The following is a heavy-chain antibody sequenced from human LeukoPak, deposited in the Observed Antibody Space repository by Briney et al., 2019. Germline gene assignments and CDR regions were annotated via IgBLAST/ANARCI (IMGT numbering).Heavy chain of an antibody. Sequence: PGGSLRLSCAASGFTFSDYYMSWIRQAPGKGLEWVSYISSSGSTIYYADSVKGRFTISRDNAKNSLYLQMNSLRAEDTAVYYCARDQESSSWYRSDYYSGMDVWGQGTTVTVSS. CDR2: ISSSGSTI. D-gene: IGHD6-13*01. CDR3: ARDQESSSWYRSDYYSGMDV. V-gene: IGHV3-11*01. CDR1: GFTFSDYY. J-gene: IGHJ6*02.